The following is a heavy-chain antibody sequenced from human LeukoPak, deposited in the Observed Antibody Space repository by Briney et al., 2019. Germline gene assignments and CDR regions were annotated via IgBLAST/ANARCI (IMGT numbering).Heavy chain of an antibody. V-gene: IGHV3-15*01. CDR2: IKSKTDGGTT. D-gene: IGHD1-7*01. J-gene: IGHJ5*02. Sequence: GGSLRLSCAASGFAFSNAWMSWIRQAPGKGLEWVGRIKSKTDGGTTDYAAPVKGRSTISRDDSKSIAYLQMNSLKTEDTAVYYYTRDELRITTYNWNYNWFDPWGQGTLVTVSS. CDR3: TRDELRITTYNWNYNWFDP. CDR1: GFAFSNAW.